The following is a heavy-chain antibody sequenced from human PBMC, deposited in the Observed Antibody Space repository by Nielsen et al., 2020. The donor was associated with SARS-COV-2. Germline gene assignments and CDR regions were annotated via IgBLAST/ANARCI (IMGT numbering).Heavy chain of an antibody. CDR1: GFTFDDYA. CDR2: ISWNSGSI. CDR3: ATGDYYDSSGYYDLDY. V-gene: IGHV3-9*01. D-gene: IGHD3-22*01. Sequence: SLKISCAASGFTFDDYAMHWVRQAPGKGLEWVSGISWNSGSIGYADSVKGRFTISRDNAKNSLYLQMNSLRAEDTALYYCATGDYYDSSGYYDLDYWGQGTLVTVSS. J-gene: IGHJ4*02.